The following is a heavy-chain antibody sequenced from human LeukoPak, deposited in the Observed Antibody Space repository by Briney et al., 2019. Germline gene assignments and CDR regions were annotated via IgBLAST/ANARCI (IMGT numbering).Heavy chain of an antibody. CDR1: GFTFSSYW. V-gene: IGHV3-7*01. Sequence: GSLRLSCAPSGFTFSSYWMSWVRQAPGKGLEWVANIKQDGSEKYYVDSVKGRFTISRDNAKNSLYLQMNSLRAEDTAVYYCARGQWLVTSPFDIWGQGTMVTVSS. D-gene: IGHD6-19*01. CDR3: ARGQWLVTSPFDI. CDR2: IKQDGSEK. J-gene: IGHJ3*02.